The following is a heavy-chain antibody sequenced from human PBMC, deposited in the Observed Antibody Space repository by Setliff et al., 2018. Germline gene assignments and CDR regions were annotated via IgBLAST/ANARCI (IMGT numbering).Heavy chain of an antibody. J-gene: IGHJ6*03. D-gene: IGHD6-6*01. CDR1: GGTFSGYA. CDR2: IIPIPGIA. V-gene: IGHV1-69*10. Sequence: ASVKVSCKASGGTFSGYAISWVRQAPGQRLEWMGGIIPIPGIANYAQKFQGRVTITTDESTSTAYMELSSLRSEDTAVYYCARDRAARPPNSYYYYMDVWGKGTTVTVSS. CDR3: ARDRAARPPNSYYYYMDV.